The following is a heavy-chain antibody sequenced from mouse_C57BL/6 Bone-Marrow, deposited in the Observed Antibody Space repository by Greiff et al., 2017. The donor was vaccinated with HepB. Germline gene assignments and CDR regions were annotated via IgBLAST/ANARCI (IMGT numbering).Heavy chain of an antibody. V-gene: IGHV1-76*01. Sequence: VKLQQSGAELVRPGASVKLSCKASGYTFTDYYINWVKQRPGQGLEWIARIYPGSGNTYYNEKFKGKATLTAEKSSSTAYMQLSSLTSEDSAVYFCARSGIYDGYSAWFAYWGQGTLVTVSA. CDR2: IYPGSGNT. CDR3: ARSGIYDGYSAWFAY. J-gene: IGHJ3*01. D-gene: IGHD2-3*01. CDR1: GYTFTDYY.